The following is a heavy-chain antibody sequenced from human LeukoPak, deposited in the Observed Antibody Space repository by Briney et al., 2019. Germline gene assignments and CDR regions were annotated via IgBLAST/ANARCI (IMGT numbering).Heavy chain of an antibody. CDR3: AKDPPGHSSSWYRGSYFDY. V-gene: IGHV3-23*01. Sequence: PGGSLRLSCAASGFTFSSYAMSWVRQAPGKGLEWVSAISGSGGSTYHADSVKGRFTISRDNSKNTLYLQMNSLRAEDTAVYYCAKDPPGHSSSWYRGSYFDYWGQGTLVTVSS. CDR1: GFTFSSYA. CDR2: ISGSGGST. D-gene: IGHD6-13*01. J-gene: IGHJ4*02.